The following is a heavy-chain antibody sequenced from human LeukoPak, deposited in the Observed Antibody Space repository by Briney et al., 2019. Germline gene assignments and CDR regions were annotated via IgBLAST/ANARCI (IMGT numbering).Heavy chain of an antibody. D-gene: IGHD2-8*01. J-gene: IGHJ4*02. CDR3: VRDKDAFDY. V-gene: IGHV3-30*03. Sequence: GSLRLSCAASGFTFSSYGMHWVRQAPGKGLEWVAVISYDGSNKYYADSVKGRFTISRDNSKNTLYLQMNSLRAEDTAVYYCVRDKDAFDYWGQGTLVTVSS. CDR2: ISYDGSNK. CDR1: GFTFSSYG.